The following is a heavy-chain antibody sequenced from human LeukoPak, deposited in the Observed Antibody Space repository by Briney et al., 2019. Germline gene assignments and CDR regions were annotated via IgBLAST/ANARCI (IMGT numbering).Heavy chain of an antibody. CDR3: ARSMDCSSTSRYGLEGTYYYYGMDV. D-gene: IGHD2-2*01. CDR2: IYSGGST. J-gene: IGHJ6*04. Sequence: PGGSLRLSCAASGFTVSSNYMSWVRQAPGKGLEWVSVIYSGGSTYYADSVKGRFTISRDNSKNTLYLQMNSLRAEDTAVYYCARSMDCSSTSRYGLEGTYYYYGMDVWGKGTTVTVSS. CDR1: GFTVSSNY. V-gene: IGHV3-53*01.